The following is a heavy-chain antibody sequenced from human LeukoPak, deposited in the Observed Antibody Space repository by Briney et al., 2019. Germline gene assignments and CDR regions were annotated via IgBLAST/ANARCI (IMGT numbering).Heavy chain of an antibody. Sequence: PGGSLRLSCAASGFTFSSYEMNWVRQAPGKGLEWVSYISSSGSTIYYADSVKGRFTISRDNAKNSLYLQMNSLRAEDTAVYYCARGPTVYPYFDYWGQGTLVTVSS. CDR2: ISSSGSTI. CDR3: ARGPTVYPYFDY. J-gene: IGHJ4*02. D-gene: IGHD4-17*01. V-gene: IGHV3-48*03. CDR1: GFTFSSYE.